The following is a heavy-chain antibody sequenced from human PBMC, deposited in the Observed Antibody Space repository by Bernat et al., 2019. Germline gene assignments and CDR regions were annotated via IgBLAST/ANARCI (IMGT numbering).Heavy chain of an antibody. CDR1: GGTFSSYA. V-gene: IGHV1-69*06. J-gene: IGHJ3*02. Sequence: QVQLVQSGAEVKKPGSSVKVSCKASGGTFSSYAISWVRQAPGPGLEWMGGIIPIFGTANYAQKFQGRVTITADKSTSTAYMELSSLGSEDTAVYYGAREAYSGYDCGAFDIWGQGTMVTVSS. CDR2: IIPIFGTA. D-gene: IGHD5-12*01. CDR3: AREAYSGYDCGAFDI.